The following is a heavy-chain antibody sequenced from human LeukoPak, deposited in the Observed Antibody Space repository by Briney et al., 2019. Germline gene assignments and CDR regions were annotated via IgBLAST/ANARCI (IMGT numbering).Heavy chain of an antibody. CDR1: GGSISSSSYY. CDR3: ARDRTSSGWYGVDP. Sequence: SETLSLTCTVSGGSISSSSYYWGWIRQPPGKGLEWIGSIYYSGSTYYNPPLKSRVTISVDTSKNQFSLKLSSVTAADTAVYYCARDRTSSGWYGVDPWGQGTLVTVSS. D-gene: IGHD6-19*01. CDR2: IYYSGST. J-gene: IGHJ5*02. V-gene: IGHV4-39*02.